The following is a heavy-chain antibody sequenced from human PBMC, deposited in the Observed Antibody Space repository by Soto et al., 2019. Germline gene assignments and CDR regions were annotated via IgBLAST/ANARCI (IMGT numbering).Heavy chain of an antibody. CDR3: ARSSAWMYLFDD. J-gene: IGHJ4*02. CDR2: IYSGGAM. CDR1: GFTVSGTY. V-gene: IGHV3-53*01. Sequence: GGSLRLSCAASGFTVSGTYMAWARQAPGKGLQWVSVIYSGGAMYYADSVKGRFTMSIDKSKNVLSLQMNSLRVEDTAFYYCARSSAWMYLFDDWGQGTLVTVSS. D-gene: IGHD6-19*01.